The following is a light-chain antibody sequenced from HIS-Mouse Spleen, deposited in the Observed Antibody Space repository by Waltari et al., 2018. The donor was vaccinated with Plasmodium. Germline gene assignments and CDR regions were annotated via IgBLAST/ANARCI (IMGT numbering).Light chain of an antibody. CDR2: EGS. CDR3: CSYAGSSTFV. CDR1: SRDVGSYTL. Sequence: QSALTQPASVSGSPGQSLTISCTGTSRDVGSYTLVSWYQQHPGKAPKLMIYEGSKRPSGVSNRFSGSKSGNTASLTISGLQAEDEADYYCCSYAGSSTFVFGGGTKLTVL. J-gene: IGLJ3*02. V-gene: IGLV2-23*03.